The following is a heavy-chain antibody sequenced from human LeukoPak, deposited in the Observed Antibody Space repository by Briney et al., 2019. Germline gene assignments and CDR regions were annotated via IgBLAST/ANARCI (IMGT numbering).Heavy chain of an antibody. D-gene: IGHD6-13*01. CDR3: ARDRIAAAGTEYYYYGMDV. J-gene: IGHJ6*04. Sequence: QPGGSLRLSCEASGFTFINYGMSWVRQAPGKGLEWVSYISSSGSTIYYADSVKGRFTISRDNAKNSLYLQMNSLRAEDTAVYYCARDRIAAAGTEYYYYGMDVWGKGTTVTVSS. CDR2: ISSSGSTI. CDR1: GFTFINYG. V-gene: IGHV3-48*04.